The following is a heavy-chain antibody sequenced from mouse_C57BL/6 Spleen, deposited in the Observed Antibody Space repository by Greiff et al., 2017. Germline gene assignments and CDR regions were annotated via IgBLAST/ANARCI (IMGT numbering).Heavy chain of an antibody. V-gene: IGHV1-61*01. CDR1: GYTFTSYW. CDR3: ARRRDYYGSIYFDY. D-gene: IGHD1-1*01. J-gene: IGHJ2*01. CDR2: IYPSDSGT. Sequence: QVQLQQPGAELVRPGSSVKLSCKASGYTFTSYWMDWVKQRPGQGLEWIGNIYPSDSGTHYNQKFKDKATLTVDKSSSTAYMQLSSLTSEDSAVYYCARRRDYYGSIYFDYWGQGTTLTVSS.